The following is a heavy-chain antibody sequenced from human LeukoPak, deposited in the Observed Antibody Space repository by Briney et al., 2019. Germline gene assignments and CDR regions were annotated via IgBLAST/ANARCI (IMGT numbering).Heavy chain of an antibody. CDR2: INHSGST. Sequence: PSGTLTLTCTDSSWSFRGYYWSWIRQPPGKGLEWMGEINHSGSTKYNVYLERRLFTSTAIYTNKLSLELSSVPTADTAIYYCARGDLGGDCYSPDYWGQGTLVTVSS. CDR3: ARGDLGGDCYSPDY. J-gene: IGHJ4*02. D-gene: IGHD2-21*02. V-gene: IGHV4-34*01. CDR1: SWSFRGYY.